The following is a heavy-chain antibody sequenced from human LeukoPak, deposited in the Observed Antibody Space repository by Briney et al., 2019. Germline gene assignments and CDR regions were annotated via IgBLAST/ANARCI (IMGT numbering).Heavy chain of an antibody. D-gene: IGHD1-26*01. CDR3: AREEMPGKFDY. CDR2: IIDTGST. J-gene: IGHJ4*02. Sequence: SETLSLTCAVYGGSFSGYYWTWIRQPPGKGLEWIGEIIDTGSTKYNSSLKSRVTISVDKSSNQFSLRLTSVTAADTAMYFCAREEMPGKFDYWGQGTLVTVSS. CDR1: GGSFSGYY. V-gene: IGHV4-34*12.